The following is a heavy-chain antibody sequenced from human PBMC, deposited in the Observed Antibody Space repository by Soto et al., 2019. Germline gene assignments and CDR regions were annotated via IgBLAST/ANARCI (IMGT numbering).Heavy chain of an antibody. CDR3: ARDPPNDKTQLDYGMDV. CDR2: ISARGGST. CDR1: GFTFSSYT. D-gene: IGHD2-2*01. V-gene: IGHV3-23*01. J-gene: IGHJ6*02. Sequence: SLRLSCAASGFTFSSYTMNWVRQAPGKGLEWVSLISARGGSTYYADSVQGRFTISRDNSKNTLYLQMNSLRAEDTGVYYCARDPPNDKTQLDYGMDVWGQGTTVTVSS.